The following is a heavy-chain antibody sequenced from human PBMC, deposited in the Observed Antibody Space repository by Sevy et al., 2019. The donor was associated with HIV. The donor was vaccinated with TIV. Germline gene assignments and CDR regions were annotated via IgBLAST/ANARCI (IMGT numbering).Heavy chain of an antibody. D-gene: IGHD6-19*01. Sequence: ASVKVSCKVSGYTLTELSMHWVRQAPGKGLEWMGGFDPEDGETIYAQKFQGRVTMTEDTFTDTAYMELSSLRSEDTAVSYCATASGQWRLRVAFDIWGQGKMVTVSS. V-gene: IGHV1-24*01. CDR3: ATASGQWRLRVAFDI. CDR2: FDPEDGET. J-gene: IGHJ3*02. CDR1: GYTLTELS.